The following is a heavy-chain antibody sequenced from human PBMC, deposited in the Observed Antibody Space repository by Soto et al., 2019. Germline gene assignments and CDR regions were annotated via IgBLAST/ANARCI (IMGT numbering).Heavy chain of an antibody. CDR1: GFTFDYYW. CDR3: ARGDRGGFDL. Sequence: EVPLVESGGGLVQPRESLRLSCAASGFTFDYYWMHWVRQAPGKGLVWVSRVHSDGTTTTYADSVKGRFTISRDNARNTVSLQMSSLRAEDTAIYYCARGDRGGFDLWGHGTVVTVSS. J-gene: IGHJ3*01. D-gene: IGHD3-10*01. V-gene: IGHV3-74*01. CDR2: VHSDGTTT.